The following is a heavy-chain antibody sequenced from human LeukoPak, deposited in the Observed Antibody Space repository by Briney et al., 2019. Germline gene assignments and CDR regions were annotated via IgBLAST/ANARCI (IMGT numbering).Heavy chain of an antibody. V-gene: IGHV3-30-3*01. Sequence: PGRSLRLSCAASGFTFSSYAMHWVRQAPGKGLEWVAVISYDGSNKYYADSVKGRFTISRDNSKNTLYLQMNSLRAEDTAVYYCAKDRVGVAPLGYWGQGTLVTVSS. CDR1: GFTFSSYA. J-gene: IGHJ4*02. CDR2: ISYDGSNK. CDR3: AKDRVGVAPLGY. D-gene: IGHD3-3*01.